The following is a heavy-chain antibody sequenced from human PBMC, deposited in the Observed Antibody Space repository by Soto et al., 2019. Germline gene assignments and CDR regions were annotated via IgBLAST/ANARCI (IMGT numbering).Heavy chain of an antibody. Sequence: HPWVSLRLSCAASGFTFHSDAMHSVRQDPGKGLEWVAVMSYNGNIKYYADSVKGRFTISRDNSKNTLYLQMSSLRPEDTAIYYCARDPVIEMATSPYFYFGYWGQGSLVTVSS. CDR1: GFTFHSDA. CDR3: ARDPVIEMATSPYFYFGY. J-gene: IGHJ4*02. V-gene: IGHV3-30*15. D-gene: IGHD3-22*01. CDR2: MSYNGNIK.